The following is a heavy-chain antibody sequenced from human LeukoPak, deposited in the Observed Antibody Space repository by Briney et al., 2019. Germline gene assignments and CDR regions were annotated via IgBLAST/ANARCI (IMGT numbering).Heavy chain of an antibody. CDR3: ARDLSAAFDF. D-gene: IGHD6-19*01. CDR1: GFPFSSYG. CDR2: LVYDARS. Sequence: PGGSLRLSRAASGFPFSSYGMHWVRQAPGKGLEWVARLVYDARSDYANSVKGRFSISRGDSKNTLFLDMSNLRVEDTALYYCARDLSAAFDFWGQGVLVTVSS. V-gene: IGHV3-33*01. J-gene: IGHJ4*02.